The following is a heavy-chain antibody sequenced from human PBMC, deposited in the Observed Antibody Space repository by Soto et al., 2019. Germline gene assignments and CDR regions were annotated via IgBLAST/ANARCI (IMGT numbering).Heavy chain of an antibody. CDR2: IYYSDNT. V-gene: IGHV4-39*01. D-gene: IGHD4-17*01. CDR1: GGSISSSSNH. CDR3: ATHPPYGPLDH. J-gene: IGHJ4*02. Sequence: QLRLQESGPGLVKPSETLSLTCTVSGGSISSSSNHWGWIRQPPGKGLEWIGNIYYSDNTYYNPSLKRRVTISVDTSKSQFSLRLTSVTAADTAVYYCATHPPYGPLDHWGQGTLVTVSS.